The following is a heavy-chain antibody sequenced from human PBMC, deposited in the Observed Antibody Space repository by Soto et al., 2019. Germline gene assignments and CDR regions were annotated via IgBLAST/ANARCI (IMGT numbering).Heavy chain of an antibody. V-gene: IGHV3-15*01. CDR3: TTPMVRGVSPIDY. CDR2: IKSKTDGGTT. J-gene: IGHJ4*02. D-gene: IGHD3-10*01. Sequence: EVQLVESGGGLVKPGGSLRLSCAASGFTFSNAWMSWVRQAPGKGLEWVGRIKSKTDGGTTDYAAPVKGRFTISRDDSKHTLYLQMNSLKTEDTAVYYCTTPMVRGVSPIDYWGQGTLVTVSS. CDR1: GFTFSNAW.